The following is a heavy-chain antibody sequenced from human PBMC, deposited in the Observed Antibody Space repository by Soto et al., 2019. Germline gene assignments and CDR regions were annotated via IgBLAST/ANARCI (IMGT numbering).Heavy chain of an antibody. V-gene: IGHV6-1*01. CDR2: TYYRSKWST. Sequence: PSQTLSLTCATSGDSVSSKSAAWNWIRQSPSRGLEWLGRTYYRSKWSTDYAVSVKSRITINPDTSKNQFSLQLNSVTPEDTALYYCTRALSGSYDSWGQGTLVTVSS. J-gene: IGHJ5*01. D-gene: IGHD1-26*01. CDR3: TRALSGSYDS. CDR1: GDSVSSKSAA.